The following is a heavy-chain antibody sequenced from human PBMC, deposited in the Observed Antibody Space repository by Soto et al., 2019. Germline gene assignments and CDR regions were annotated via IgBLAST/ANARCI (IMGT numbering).Heavy chain of an antibody. CDR3: AREYCISTSCYGLDAFDI. V-gene: IGHV1-8*01. CDR1: GYTFTSYD. Sequence: GASVKVSCKASGYTFTSYDINWVRQATGQGLEWMGWMNPNSGNTGYAQKFQGRVTMTRNTSISTAYMELSSLRSEDTAVYYCAREYCISTSCYGLDAFDIWGQGTMVTV. J-gene: IGHJ3*02. CDR2: MNPNSGNT. D-gene: IGHD2-2*01.